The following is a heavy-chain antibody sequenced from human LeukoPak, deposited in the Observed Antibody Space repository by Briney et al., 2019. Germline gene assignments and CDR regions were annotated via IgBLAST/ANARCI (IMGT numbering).Heavy chain of an antibody. V-gene: IGHV3-30*18. CDR2: ISYDGSNK. CDR3: AKDTVDTAMDTYYFDY. J-gene: IGHJ4*02. D-gene: IGHD5-18*01. Sequence: GGSLRLSCAASGFTFSSYGMHWVRQAPGKGLEWVAVISYDGSNKYYADSVKGRFTISRDNSKNTLYLQMDSLRAEDRAVYYCAKDTVDTAMDTYYFDYWGQGTLVTVSS. CDR1: GFTFSSYG.